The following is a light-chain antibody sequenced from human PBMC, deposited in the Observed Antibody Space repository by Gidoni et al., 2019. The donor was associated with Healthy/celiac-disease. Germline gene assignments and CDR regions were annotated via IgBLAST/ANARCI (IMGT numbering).Light chain of an antibody. Sequence: DNQMTQSPSTLSASVGDRVTITCRASQSISSWLAWYQQKPGKAPKLLIYKASSLESGVPSRFSGSGSGAEFTLTISSLQPADFATYYCQQYTSYSPYSFGQGTKLEIK. CDR2: KAS. CDR3: QQYTSYSPYS. J-gene: IGKJ2*03. V-gene: IGKV1-5*03. CDR1: QSISSW.